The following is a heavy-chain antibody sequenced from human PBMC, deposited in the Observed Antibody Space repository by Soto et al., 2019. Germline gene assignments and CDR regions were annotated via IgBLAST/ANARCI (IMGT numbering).Heavy chain of an antibody. V-gene: IGHV4-34*01. Sequence: QVQLQQWGAGLLKPSETLSLTCAVYGGSFSGYYWSWIRQPPGKGLEWIGEINHSGSTNYNPSLKSRVTISVDTSNNQFSLKLSSVTAADTAVYYCARAMYSSSWQDYWGQGTLVTVSS. D-gene: IGHD6-13*01. CDR1: GGSFSGYY. CDR2: INHSGST. J-gene: IGHJ4*02. CDR3: ARAMYSSSWQDY.